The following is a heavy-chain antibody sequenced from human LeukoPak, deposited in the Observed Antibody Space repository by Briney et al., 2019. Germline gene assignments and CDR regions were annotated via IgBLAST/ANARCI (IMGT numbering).Heavy chain of an antibody. CDR2: IIPIFGTA. Sequence: SVTVSCKASGGTFSSYAISWVRQAPGQGLDWMGGIIPIFGTANYAQKFQGRVTITTDESTSTAYRALSSLRSADTAVSYRARSPSPGVAAAGGSFDHWGQGTLVTVSS. CDR1: GGTFSSYA. CDR3: ARSPSPGVAAAGGSFDH. D-gene: IGHD6-13*01. V-gene: IGHV1-69*05. J-gene: IGHJ4*02.